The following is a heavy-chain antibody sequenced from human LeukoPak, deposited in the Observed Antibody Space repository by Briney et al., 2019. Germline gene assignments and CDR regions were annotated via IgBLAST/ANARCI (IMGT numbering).Heavy chain of an antibody. Sequence: SETLSLTCTVSGDSIRSGSYYWGWTRQPPGKGLEWIGNIYYSGSTYYNPSLTSRVTISVDTSKNQFSLKLSSVTAADTAVYYCARVSRSGSYFGAFEIWGQGTMVTVSS. D-gene: IGHD1-26*01. V-gene: IGHV4-39*07. J-gene: IGHJ3*02. CDR1: GDSIRSGSYY. CDR2: IYYSGST. CDR3: ARVSRSGSYFGAFEI.